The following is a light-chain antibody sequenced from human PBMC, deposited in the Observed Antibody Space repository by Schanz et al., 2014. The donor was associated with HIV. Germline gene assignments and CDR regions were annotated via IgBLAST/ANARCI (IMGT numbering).Light chain of an antibody. J-gene: IGKJ4*01. V-gene: IGKV3-20*01. CDR1: QSVSSSY. CDR2: GAS. Sequence: EIVLTQSPGTLSLSPGERATLSCRASQSVSSSYLAWYQQKPGQAPRLLIYGASSRATGIPDRFSGSESGTDFTLTISRVEPEDYATYYCLQYNSYPLTFGGGTKVEIK. CDR3: LQYNSYPLT.